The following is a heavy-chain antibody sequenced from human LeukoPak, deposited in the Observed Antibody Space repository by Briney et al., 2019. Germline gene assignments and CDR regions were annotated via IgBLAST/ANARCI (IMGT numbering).Heavy chain of an antibody. V-gene: IGHV3-30*02. J-gene: IGHJ6*03. CDR1: GVTFSSNG. CDR3: AKVQGALYYMDV. CDR2: IWYGGSNK. Sequence: GGSLRLSCAASGVTFSSNGMHWGRQAPGTGLEWEAVIWYGGSNKYYADSVKGRFTISRGNSKNTLYLQMNSLTAEDTAVYYCAKVQGALYYMDVWGKGTTVTVSS.